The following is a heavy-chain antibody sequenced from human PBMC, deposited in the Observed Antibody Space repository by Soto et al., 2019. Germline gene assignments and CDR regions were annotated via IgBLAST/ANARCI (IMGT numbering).Heavy chain of an antibody. CDR3: ARARYYYDSSGYKKEYYFDY. CDR1: GGSISSGGYY. V-gene: IGHV4-31*03. D-gene: IGHD3-22*01. Sequence: PSETLSLTCTVTGGSISSGGYYWSWIRQDPGKGLEWIGYIYYSGSTYYNPSLKSRVTISVDTSKNQFSLKLSSVTAADTAVYYCARARYYYDSSGYKKEYYFDYWGQGTLVTVSS. J-gene: IGHJ4*02. CDR2: IYYSGST.